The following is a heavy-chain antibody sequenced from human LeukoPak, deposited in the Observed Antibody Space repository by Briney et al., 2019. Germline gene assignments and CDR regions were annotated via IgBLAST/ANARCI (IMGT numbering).Heavy chain of an antibody. CDR1: GYTFTSYG. V-gene: IGHV1-18*01. D-gene: IGHD3-10*01. J-gene: IGHJ6*02. CDR2: ISAYNGNT. Sequence: ASVKASRKASGYTFTSYGISRVPQAPGQGLEWMGWISAYNGNTKSAQKLQGRVTMTTDTSTSTAYMELRSLRSDDTAVYYCARDQISREYYGSGFWNTIYYYYGMDVWGQGTTVTVSS. CDR3: ARDQISREYYGSGFWNTIYYYYGMDV.